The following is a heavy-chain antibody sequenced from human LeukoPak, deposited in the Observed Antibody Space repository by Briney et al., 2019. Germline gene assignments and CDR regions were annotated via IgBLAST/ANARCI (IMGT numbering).Heavy chain of an antibody. J-gene: IGHJ6*03. CDR1: GYTFNSYG. Sequence: ASVTVSCKASGYTFNSYGIDWVRQAPGQGLEWMGWISAYNGNTKYAQRLQGRVTMTTDTSTSTASMELRSLRSDDTAVYYCARGSYYYYYMDVWGKGTTVTVSS. CDR3: ARGSYYYYYMDV. V-gene: IGHV1-18*01. CDR2: ISAYNGNT.